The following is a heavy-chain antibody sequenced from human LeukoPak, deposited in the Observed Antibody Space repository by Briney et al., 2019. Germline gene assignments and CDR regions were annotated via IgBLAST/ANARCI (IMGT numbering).Heavy chain of an antibody. V-gene: IGHV4-61*01. CDR3: ATVAVAGTGSDN. Sequence: PSETLSLTCTVSGASVSSGSYYWSWIRQSPGKGLEWIGFMSYNVHTDYNPSLKSRVTLSADTSNNQFSLRLNSVTAADTAVYFCATVAVAGTGSDNWGQGTLVTVSS. CDR2: MSYNVHT. D-gene: IGHD6-13*01. CDR1: GASVSSGSYY. J-gene: IGHJ4*02.